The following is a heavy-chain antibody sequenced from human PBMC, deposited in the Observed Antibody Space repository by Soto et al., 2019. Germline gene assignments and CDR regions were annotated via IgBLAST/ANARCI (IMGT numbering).Heavy chain of an antibody. Sequence: GGSLRLSCAASGFTFSSYGMHWVRQAPGKGLEWVAVIWYDGSNKYYADSVKGRFTISRDNSKNTLYLQMNSLRAEDTAVYYCASEFRLPPSALHDILTGYYIDYWGQGTLVTVSS. CDR2: IWYDGSNK. D-gene: IGHD3-9*01. V-gene: IGHV3-33*01. J-gene: IGHJ4*02. CDR3: ASEFRLPPSALHDILTGYYIDY. CDR1: GFTFSSYG.